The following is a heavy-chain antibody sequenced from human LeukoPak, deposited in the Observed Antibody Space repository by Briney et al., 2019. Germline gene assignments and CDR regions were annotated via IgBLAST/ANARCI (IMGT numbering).Heavy chain of an antibody. J-gene: IGHJ5*02. Sequence: SQTLSLTCTVSSGSISSGSYYWSWIRQPAGKGLEWVGRIYTSGSTNCNPSLKSRVTISVDTSKNQFSLKLSSVTAADTAVYYCARSRYGAIYNWFDPWGQGTLVTVSS. D-gene: IGHD4-17*01. CDR3: ARSRYGAIYNWFDP. CDR2: IYTSGST. V-gene: IGHV4-61*02. CDR1: SGSISSGSYY.